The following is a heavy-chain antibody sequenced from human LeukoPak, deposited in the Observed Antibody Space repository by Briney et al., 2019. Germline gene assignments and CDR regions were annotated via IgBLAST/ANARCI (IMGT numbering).Heavy chain of an antibody. CDR2: IYYTGST. J-gene: IGHJ4*02. D-gene: IGHD4-17*01. Sequence: PSETLSLTCTVSGGSVSSGSYYWSWIRQPPGKGLEWIGYIYYTGSTNYNPSLKSRVTVSVDTSKNQFSLKLSSVTAADTAVYYCAGRATVTKYYFDYWGQGTLVTVSS. CDR3: AGRATVTKYYFDY. CDR1: GGSVSSGSYY. V-gene: IGHV4-61*01.